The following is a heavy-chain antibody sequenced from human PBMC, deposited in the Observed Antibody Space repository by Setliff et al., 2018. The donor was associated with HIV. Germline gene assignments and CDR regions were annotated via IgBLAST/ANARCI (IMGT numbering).Heavy chain of an antibody. J-gene: IGHJ4*02. Sequence: GGSLRLSCAASGFTFSRHWMSWVRQAPGKGLEWVSGINWNGGSIGYADSVKGRFAISRDNGKNSLYLQMNSLRAEDTAVYYCARDREETYCGGDCYSDYWGQGTLVTVSS. CDR2: INWNGGSI. CDR3: ARDREETYCGGDCYSDY. V-gene: IGHV3-20*04. D-gene: IGHD2-21*01. CDR1: GFTFSRHW.